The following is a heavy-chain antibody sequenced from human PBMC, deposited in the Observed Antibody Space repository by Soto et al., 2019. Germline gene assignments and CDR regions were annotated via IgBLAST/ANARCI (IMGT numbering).Heavy chain of an antibody. J-gene: IGHJ4*02. D-gene: IGHD1-26*01. Sequence: QVQLVESGGGVVQPGRSLRLSCAASGFTFSSYAMHWVRQAPGKGLEWVAVISYDGSNKYYADSVKGRFTISRDNSKNTLYLQMNSLRAEDTAVYYCARGRIVGATLGYWGQGTLVTVSS. CDR3: ARGRIVGATLGY. CDR1: GFTFSSYA. V-gene: IGHV3-30-3*01. CDR2: ISYDGSNK.